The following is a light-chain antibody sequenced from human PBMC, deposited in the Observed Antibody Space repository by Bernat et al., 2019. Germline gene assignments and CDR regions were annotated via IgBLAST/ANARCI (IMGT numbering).Light chain of an antibody. CDR1: QSVSSY. CDR3: QQRSNWPPVLT. V-gene: IGKV3-11*01. CDR2: DAS. Sequence: EIVLTQSPATLSLSPGERATLSCRASQSVSSYLAWYQQKPCQAPRLLIYDASNRATGIPARFSGSGSGTDFTLTICSLEPEDFAVYYCQQRSNWPPVLTFGGGTKVEIK. J-gene: IGKJ4*01.